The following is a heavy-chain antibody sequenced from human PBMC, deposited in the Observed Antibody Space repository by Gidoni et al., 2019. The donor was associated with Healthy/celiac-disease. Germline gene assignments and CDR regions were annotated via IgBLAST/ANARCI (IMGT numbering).Heavy chain of an antibody. J-gene: IGHJ6*02. CDR1: GGSFSGYY. Sequence: QVQLQQWGAGLLKPSETLSLTCAVYGGSFSGYYWSWIRQPPGKGLEWIGEINHSGSTNYNPSLKSRVTISVDTSKNQFSLKLSSVTAADTAVYYCARGYYDSSGYYYIYYYGMDVWGQGTTVTVSS. CDR3: ARGYYDSSGYYYIYYYGMDV. V-gene: IGHV4-34*01. D-gene: IGHD3-22*01. CDR2: INHSGST.